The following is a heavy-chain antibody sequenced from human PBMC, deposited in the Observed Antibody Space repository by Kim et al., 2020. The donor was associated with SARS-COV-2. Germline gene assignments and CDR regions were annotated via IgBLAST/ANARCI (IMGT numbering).Heavy chain of an antibody. Sequence: GGSPRLSCATSGFTFSAYDMNWVRQAPGKGLEWLSFITKSSATIYYADSVQGRFTISRDNAKNSLYLQMNSLRDEDTALYYCVRDRMGGAFVIWGQGTM. CDR1: GFTFSAYD. J-gene: IGHJ3*02. CDR2: ITKSSATI. D-gene: IGHD3-16*01. CDR3: VRDRMGGAFVI. V-gene: IGHV3-48*02.